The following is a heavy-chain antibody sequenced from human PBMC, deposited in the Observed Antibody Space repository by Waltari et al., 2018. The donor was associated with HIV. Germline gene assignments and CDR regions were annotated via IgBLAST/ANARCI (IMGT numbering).Heavy chain of an antibody. D-gene: IGHD3-16*02. J-gene: IGHJ6*02. CDR3: ARISLPYDYVGGSYRPPGRDYGMDV. V-gene: IGHV4-39*01. Sequence: QLQLQESGPGLVTPSETLSLTCTVSGGSIRSSSYYCGWIRQPPGTGLERVGSINYSGSTYYNPSLKSRVTISVDTSKNQFSLKLSSVTAADTAVYYCARISLPYDYVGGSYRPPGRDYGMDVWGQGTTVTVSS. CDR2: INYSGST. CDR1: GGSIRSSSYY.